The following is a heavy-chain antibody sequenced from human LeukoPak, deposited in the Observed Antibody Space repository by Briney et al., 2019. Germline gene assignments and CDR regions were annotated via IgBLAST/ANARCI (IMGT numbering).Heavy chain of an antibody. CDR2: ISWNSGSI. CDR3: AKDQVSYYYYYYMNV. CDR1: GFTFDDYA. Sequence: GGSLRLSCAASGFTFDDYAMHWVRQAPGKGLEWVSGISWNSGSIGYADSVKGRFTISRDNAKNSLYLQMNSLRAEDTALYYCAKDQVSYYYYYYMNVWGKGTTVTISS. J-gene: IGHJ6*03. V-gene: IGHV3-9*01.